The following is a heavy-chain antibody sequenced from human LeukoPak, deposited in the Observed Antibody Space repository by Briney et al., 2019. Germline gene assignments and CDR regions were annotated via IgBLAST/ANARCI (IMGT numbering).Heavy chain of an antibody. Sequence: GGSLRLSCAASGFTFSSYAMSWVRQAPGKGLEWVSAISGSGGTYYADSVKGRFTISRDNSKNTLYLQMNSLRAEDTAVYYCANPQGVLGMDVWGQGTTVTVSS. CDR3: ANPQGVLGMDV. V-gene: IGHV3-23*01. CDR2: ISGSGGT. CDR1: GFTFSSYA. J-gene: IGHJ6*02.